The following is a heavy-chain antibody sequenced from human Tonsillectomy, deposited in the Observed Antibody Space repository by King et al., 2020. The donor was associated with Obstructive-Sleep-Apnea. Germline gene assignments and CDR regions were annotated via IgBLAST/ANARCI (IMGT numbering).Heavy chain of an antibody. J-gene: IGHJ6*02. CDR3: TRLRWFGDDDYYYGMDV. CDR2: STSKANSYAA. Sequence: VQLVQSGGGLVQPGGSLKLSCAASGVAFSGSAMHWGRQASGRGVEWGVRSTSKANSYAAAYAASVKGRFTISREDSKKTAYLQMNSLKTEDTAVYYCTRLRWFGDDDYYYGMDVWGQGTTVTVSS. D-gene: IGHD3-10*01. V-gene: IGHV3-73*01. CDR1: GVAFSGSA.